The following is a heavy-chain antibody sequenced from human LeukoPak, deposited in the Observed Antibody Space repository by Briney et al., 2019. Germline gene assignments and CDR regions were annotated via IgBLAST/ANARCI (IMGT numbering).Heavy chain of an antibody. D-gene: IGHD3-22*01. Sequence: SETLSLTCAVYGGSFSGYYWSWIRQPPGKGLEWIGEINHSGSTNYNPSLKSRVTISVDASKNQFSLKLSSVTAADTAVYYCARVISSAWRQNDLWGQGTLVTVSS. CDR2: INHSGST. J-gene: IGHJ5*02. CDR3: ARVISSAWRQNDL. CDR1: GGSFSGYY. V-gene: IGHV4-34*01.